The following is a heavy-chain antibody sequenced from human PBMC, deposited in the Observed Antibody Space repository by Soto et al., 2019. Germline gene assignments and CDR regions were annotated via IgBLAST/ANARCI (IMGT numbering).Heavy chain of an antibody. CDR3: AREHAGFGDY. CDR1: GYTFTDYY. D-gene: IGHD3-16*01. J-gene: IGHJ4*02. CDR2: SNPKTGGP. Sequence: ASVKVSCKASGYTFTDYYIHWVRQAPGQGLEWLGWSNPKTGGPNYAPKFQGRVTMTRDTSLSTTYMELTSLTSDDTAVYYCAREHAGFGDYWGPGTPVTVSS. V-gene: IGHV1-2*02.